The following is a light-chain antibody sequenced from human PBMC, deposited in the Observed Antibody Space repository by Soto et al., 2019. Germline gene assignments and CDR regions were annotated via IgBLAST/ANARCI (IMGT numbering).Light chain of an antibody. V-gene: IGLV2-14*03. J-gene: IGLJ3*02. Sequence: QSVLTQPAAVSGSPGQSITISCTGTSSDVGGYNRVSWYQQHSGKVPKLIIYDVSNRPSGVTNRFSGSKSGNTASLTISGRQAEDEAAYYCHSYTNSGALVLFGGGTKLTVL. CDR1: SSDVGGYNR. CDR2: DVS. CDR3: HSYTNSGALVL.